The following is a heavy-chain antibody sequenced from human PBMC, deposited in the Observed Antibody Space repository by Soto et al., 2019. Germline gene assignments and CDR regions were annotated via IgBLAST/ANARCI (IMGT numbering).Heavy chain of an antibody. CDR1: GFTFSSYG. J-gene: IGHJ6*02. Sequence: GGSLRLSCAASGFTFSSYGLHWVRQAPGKGLEWVAVISYDGSNKYYADSVKGQFTISRDNPKNTLYLQMNSRGAEDTAVYYCAKHRAVVPASNGEYYYYVMDVWGQGTTVTVSS. D-gene: IGHD2-2*01. V-gene: IGHV3-30*18. CDR2: ISYDGSNK. CDR3: AKHRAVVPASNGEYYYYVMDV.